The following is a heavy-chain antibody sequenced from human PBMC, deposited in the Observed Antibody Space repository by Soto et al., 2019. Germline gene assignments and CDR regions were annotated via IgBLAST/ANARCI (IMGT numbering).Heavy chain of an antibody. CDR1: GFTFSSYS. J-gene: IGHJ3*02. CDR3: ARTPGSMTRNAFDI. V-gene: IGHV3-21*01. CDR2: ISSSSSYI. D-gene: IGHD1-1*01. Sequence: SLSLSCAASGFTFSSYSMNWVRQAPGKGLEWVSSISSSSSYIYYADSVKGRFTISRDNAKNSLYLQMNSLRAEDTAVYYCARTPGSMTRNAFDIWGQGTMVTVSS.